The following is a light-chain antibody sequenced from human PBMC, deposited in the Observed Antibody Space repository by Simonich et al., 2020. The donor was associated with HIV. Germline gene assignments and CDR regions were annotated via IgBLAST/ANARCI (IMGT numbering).Light chain of an antibody. J-gene: IGKJ2*01. CDR2: GAS. CDR1: PSVSSNY. V-gene: IGKV3-20*01. CDR3: QQYGSSPYT. Sequence: EIVLTQSPGTLSLSPGERANLSCRAIPSVSSNYLGWYQQKPGQAPRLLIYGASSRATGIPDRFSGSGSGTDFTLTISRLEPEDFAVYYCQQYGSSPYTFGQGTKLEIK.